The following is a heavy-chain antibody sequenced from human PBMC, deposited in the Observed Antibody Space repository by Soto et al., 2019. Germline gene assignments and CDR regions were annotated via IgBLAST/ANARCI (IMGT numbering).Heavy chain of an antibody. CDR2: INTGNGNT. CDR3: ARSPQPYYYDSSGSIDY. CDR1: GYTFTSYA. Sequence: GASVKVSCKASGYTFTSYAMHWVRQAHGQSFEWMGWINTGNGNTKYSQKFQGRVTITRDTSATTAYMELSSLRSEDTAMYYCARSPQPYYYDSSGSIDYWGQGTLVTVSS. V-gene: IGHV1-3*04. D-gene: IGHD3-22*01. J-gene: IGHJ4*02.